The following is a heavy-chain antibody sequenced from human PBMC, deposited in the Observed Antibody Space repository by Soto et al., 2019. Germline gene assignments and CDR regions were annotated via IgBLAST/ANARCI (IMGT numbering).Heavy chain of an antibody. V-gene: IGHV3-73*01. CDR3: TRRVYYGSGKSYNDAFDI. J-gene: IGHJ3*02. D-gene: IGHD3-10*01. CDR1: GFTFSGSA. CDR2: IRSKANSYAT. Sequence: PGGSLRLSCAASGFTFSGSAMHWVRQASGKGLEWVGRIRSKANSYATAYAASVKGRFTISRDDSQNTAYLQMNSLKTEDTAVYYCTRRVYYGSGKSYNDAFDIWGQGTMVTVSS.